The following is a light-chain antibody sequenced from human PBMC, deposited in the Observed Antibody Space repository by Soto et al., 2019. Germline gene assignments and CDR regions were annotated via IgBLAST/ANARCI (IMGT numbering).Light chain of an antibody. Sequence: DIQMTQSPSTLSASVGDRVTITCRASQSISAWLAWYQQEPGKAPKLLIYDASTLESGVPSRFSGSGSGTEFTLTISSLQPDDFTTYYCQQYETYSPTFGQGTKVDIK. V-gene: IGKV1-5*01. J-gene: IGKJ2*01. CDR1: QSISAW. CDR2: DAS. CDR3: QQYETYSPT.